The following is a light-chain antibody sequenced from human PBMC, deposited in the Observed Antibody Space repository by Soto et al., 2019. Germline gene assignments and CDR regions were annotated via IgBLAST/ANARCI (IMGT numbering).Light chain of an antibody. CDR2: DAS. Sequence: EIVLTQSPATLSLSPGERATLSCRASESVTSFLAWYQQKPGQAPRLLIYDASNRATGIPARFSGSGSGTDFTLTISSLEPEDFAVYCCQQRSNWPRTFGQGTKVESK. V-gene: IGKV3-11*01. CDR3: QQRSNWPRT. J-gene: IGKJ1*01. CDR1: ESVTSF.